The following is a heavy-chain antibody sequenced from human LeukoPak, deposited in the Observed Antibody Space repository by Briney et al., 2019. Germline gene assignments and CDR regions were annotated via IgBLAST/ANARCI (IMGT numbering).Heavy chain of an antibody. CDR3: ARRSGSYKPFVY. D-gene: IGHD1-26*01. Sequence: GESLKISCKGSGYSFTNYWIGWVRPMPGKGLQWMGIIYPGDSDTRYSPSFQGQVTISADKSISTAYLQWSSLKASDTAMFYCARRSGSYKPFVYWGQGTLVTVSS. V-gene: IGHV5-51*01. J-gene: IGHJ4*02. CDR2: IYPGDSDT. CDR1: GYSFTNYW.